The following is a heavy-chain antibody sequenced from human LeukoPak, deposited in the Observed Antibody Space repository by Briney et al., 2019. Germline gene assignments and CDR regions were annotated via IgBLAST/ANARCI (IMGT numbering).Heavy chain of an antibody. V-gene: IGHV3-30*04. CDR1: GFTFSSYA. Sequence: PGGSLRLSCAASGFTFSSYAMHWVRQAPGKGLEWVAVISYDGDYKYYADSMKGRFTISRDNSKNTLYLQMNSLRAEDTAVYYRARSQLGFDYWGQGSLVTVSS. D-gene: IGHD6-6*01. J-gene: IGHJ4*02. CDR3: ARSQLGFDY. CDR2: ISYDGDYK.